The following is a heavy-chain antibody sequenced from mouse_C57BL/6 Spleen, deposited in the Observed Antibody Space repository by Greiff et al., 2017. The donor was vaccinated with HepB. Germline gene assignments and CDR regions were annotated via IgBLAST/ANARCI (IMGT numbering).Heavy chain of an antibody. CDR1: GFTFSSYA. J-gene: IGHJ1*03. V-gene: IGHV5-4*01. CDR2: ISDGGSYT. D-gene: IGHD1-1*01. Sequence: EVQVVESGGGLVKPGGSLKLSCAASGFTFSSYAMSWVRQTPDKRLEWVATISDGGSYTYYPDNVQGRFTISRDNAKNNLYLQMSHLKSEDTAMYYCARDDGSSYGYFDVWGTGTTVTVSS. CDR3: ARDDGSSYGYFDV.